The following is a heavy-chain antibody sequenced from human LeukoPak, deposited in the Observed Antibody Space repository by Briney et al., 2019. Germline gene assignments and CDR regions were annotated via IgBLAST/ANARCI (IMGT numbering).Heavy chain of an antibody. D-gene: IGHD5-18*01. CDR3: ARCKGQLWFLASDYYYYGMDV. CDR2: ISAYNGNT. J-gene: IGHJ6*02. V-gene: IGHV1-18*01. Sequence: ASVKVSCKASGYTFTSYGISWVRQAPGQGLEWMGWISAYNGNTNYAQKLQGRVTMTTDTSTSTAYMELRSLRPDDTAVYYCARCKGQLWFLASDYYYYGMDVWGQGTTVTVSS. CDR1: GYTFTSYG.